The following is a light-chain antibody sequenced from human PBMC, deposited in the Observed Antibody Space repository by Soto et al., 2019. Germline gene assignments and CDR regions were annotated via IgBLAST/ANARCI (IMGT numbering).Light chain of an antibody. J-gene: IGKJ1*01. CDR1: QSVSSSY. CDR2: GAS. V-gene: IGKV3-20*01. CDR3: QRYKT. Sequence: EIVMTRSPGTLSWSPGERATLSCRPAQSVSSSYLAWYQQKPGQAPRLLIYGASSRATGIPDRFSGSGSGTDFTLTISRLEPEDFAVYYCQRYKTFGQGTKVDIK.